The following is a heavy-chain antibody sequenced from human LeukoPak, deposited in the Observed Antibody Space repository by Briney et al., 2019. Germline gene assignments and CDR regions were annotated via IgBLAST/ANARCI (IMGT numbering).Heavy chain of an antibody. D-gene: IGHD6-6*01. J-gene: IGHJ4*02. CDR1: GGSLSGHY. CDR2: INHSGST. Sequence: NPSETPSLTCGVYGGSLSGHYWSWLRQPPGKGLEWIGEINHSGSTNYNPSLKSRVTISVDTSKTQFSLRLNSVTAADTAVYYCAREYSTLSTSFDCWGQGTLVTVSS. CDR3: AREYSTLSTSFDC. V-gene: IGHV4-34*01.